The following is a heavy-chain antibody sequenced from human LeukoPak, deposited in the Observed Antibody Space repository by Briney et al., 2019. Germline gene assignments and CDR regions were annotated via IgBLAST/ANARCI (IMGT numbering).Heavy chain of an antibody. Sequence: GGSLRLSCAASGFTFSYYGMHWVRQAPGKGLEWVAFIRYDGSNKYYADSVKGRFTISRDNSKNTLYLQMNSLRSEDTAVYYCARDNDSRDPPHFDYWGQGTLVTVSS. CDR2: IRYDGSNK. CDR1: GFTFSYYG. V-gene: IGHV3-30*02. D-gene: IGHD3-16*01. CDR3: ARDNDSRDPPHFDY. J-gene: IGHJ4*02.